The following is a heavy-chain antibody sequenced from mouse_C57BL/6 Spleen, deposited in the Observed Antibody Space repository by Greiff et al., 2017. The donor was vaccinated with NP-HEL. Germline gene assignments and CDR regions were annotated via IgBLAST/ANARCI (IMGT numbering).Heavy chain of an antibody. CDR1: GYSITSGYY. J-gene: IGHJ2*01. V-gene: IGHV3-6*01. Sequence: VQLQQSGPGLVKPSQSLSLTCSVTGYSITSGYYWNWIRQFPGNKLEWMGYISYDGSNNYNPSLKNRTSITRDTSKNQFCLKLNSVTTEDTAAYYCARLSVYFDYWGQGTTLTVSS. CDR3: ARLSVYFDY. CDR2: ISYDGSN.